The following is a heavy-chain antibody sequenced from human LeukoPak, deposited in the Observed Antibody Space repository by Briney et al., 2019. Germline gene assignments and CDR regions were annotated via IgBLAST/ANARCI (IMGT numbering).Heavy chain of an antibody. CDR3: AREGFQYYFDY. CDR2: IYTSGST. CDR1: GGSISSGSYY. J-gene: IGHJ4*02. Sequence: PSETLSLTCTVSGGSISSGSYYWRWIRQPAGKGLEWIVRIYTSGSTNYNPSLKSRVTISVDTSKNQFSLKLSSVTAADTAVYYCAREGFQYYFDYWGQGTLVTVSS. V-gene: IGHV4-61*02.